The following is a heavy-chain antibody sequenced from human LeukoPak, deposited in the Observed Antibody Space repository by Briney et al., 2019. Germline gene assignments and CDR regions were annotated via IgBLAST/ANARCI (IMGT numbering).Heavy chain of an antibody. CDR1: GFTFSTYW. Sequence: GGSLRLSCAASGFTFSTYWMSWVRQAPGKGLEWVANIMQDGNEKYYVDSVKGRFTISRDNSKNTLYLQMNSLRAEDTAVYYCAKMGLDYYASSGYYGYFDYWGQGTLVTVSS. CDR3: AKMGLDYYASSGYYGYFDY. J-gene: IGHJ4*02. D-gene: IGHD3-22*01. CDR2: IMQDGNEK. V-gene: IGHV3-7*01.